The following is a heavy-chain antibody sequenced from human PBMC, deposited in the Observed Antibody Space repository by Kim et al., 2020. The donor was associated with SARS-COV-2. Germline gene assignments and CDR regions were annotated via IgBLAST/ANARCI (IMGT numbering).Heavy chain of an antibody. Sequence: KRRVTISVDTSKNQFSLKLSSVTAADTAVYYCARSGLSSSWYYYYYGMDVWGQGTTVTVSS. J-gene: IGHJ6*02. CDR3: ARSGLSSSWYYYYYGMDV. V-gene: IGHV4-59*01. D-gene: IGHD6-13*01.